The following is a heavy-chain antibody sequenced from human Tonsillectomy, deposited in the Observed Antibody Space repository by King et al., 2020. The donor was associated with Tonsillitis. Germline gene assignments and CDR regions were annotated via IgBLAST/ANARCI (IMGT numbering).Heavy chain of an antibody. J-gene: IGHJ4*02. V-gene: IGHV3-21*01. D-gene: IGHD6-19*01. CDR1: GFTFSSYS. CDR2: ISSSSSYI. CDR3: ARGYGGWTPYYFDY. Sequence: VQLVESGGGLVKPGGSLRLSCAASGFTFSSYSMNWVRQAPGKGLEWVSSISSSSSYIYYADSVKGRFTISRDNAKNSLYLQTNSLRAEDTAVYYCARGYGGWTPYYFDYWGQGTLVTVSS.